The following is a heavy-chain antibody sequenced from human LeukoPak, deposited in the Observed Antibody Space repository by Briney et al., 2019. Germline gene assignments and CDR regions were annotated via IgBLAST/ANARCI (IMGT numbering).Heavy chain of an antibody. CDR2: IWSDGTNT. CDR3: ARDAQRGFDYSNSLQY. D-gene: IGHD4-11*01. J-gene: IGHJ4*02. CDR1: GFTFSSYG. Sequence: GGSLRLSCVASGFTFSSYGMSWVRQAPGKGLEWVAVIWSDGTNTYYTDSVKGRFTISRVDSEKTVYLQMKSLRPEDTGVYYCARDAQRGFDYSNSLQYWGQGTPVTVST. V-gene: IGHV3-33*08.